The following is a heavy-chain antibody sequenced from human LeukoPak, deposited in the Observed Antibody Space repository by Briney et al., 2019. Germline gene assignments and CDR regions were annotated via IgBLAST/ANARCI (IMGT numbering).Heavy chain of an antibody. CDR3: ASTKRSTYGPFDY. CDR1: GGSFSGYY. V-gene: IGHV4-59*01. D-gene: IGHD2-2*01. Sequence: SETLSLTCAVYGGSFSGYYWSWIRQPPGKGLEWIGYIYYSGSTNYNPSLKSRVTISVDTSKNQFSLKLSSVTAADTAVYYCASTKRSTYGPFDYWGQGTLVTVSS. J-gene: IGHJ4*02. CDR2: IYYSGST.